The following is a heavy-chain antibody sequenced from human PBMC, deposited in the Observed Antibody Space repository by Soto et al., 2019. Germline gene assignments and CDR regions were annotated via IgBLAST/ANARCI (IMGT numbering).Heavy chain of an antibody. CDR1: GYTFSSYG. D-gene: IGHD3-22*01. Sequence: GGSLRLSCAASGYTFSSYGMHWVRQAPGKGLEWVAVISYDGGNTHYVDSAKGRFTISRDNAKNSLYLQMNSLRAEDTAVYYCARDQLYYNDISGRPLNAFDVWGQGTMVTVSS. CDR3: ARDQLYYNDISGRPLNAFDV. J-gene: IGHJ3*01. CDR2: ISYDGGNT. V-gene: IGHV3-30*03.